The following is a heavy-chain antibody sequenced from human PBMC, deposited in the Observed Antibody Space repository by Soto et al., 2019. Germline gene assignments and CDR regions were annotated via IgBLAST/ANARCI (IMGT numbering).Heavy chain of an antibody. CDR3: VRGRSSDYKSTPPPIFDP. D-gene: IGHD4-17*01. V-gene: IGHV3-13*01. J-gene: IGHJ5*02. CDR1: QFFFDKDD. Sequence: GSLRLSCASSQFFFDKDDMHWLSQATGKVREWVSGIGTIGHKYYSDSVRGRFTIIRENAKNSVHLQMNALTDGDTGLYDCVRGRSSDYKSTPPPIFDP. CDR2: IGTIGHK.